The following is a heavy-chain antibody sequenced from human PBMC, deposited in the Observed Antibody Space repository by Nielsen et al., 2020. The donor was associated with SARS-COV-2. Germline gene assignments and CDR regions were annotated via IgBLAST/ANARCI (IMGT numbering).Heavy chain of an antibody. J-gene: IGHJ6*02. CDR2: ISYDGSNK. D-gene: IGHD7-27*01. CDR3: ARQLGSYYYYYGMDV. V-gene: IGHV3-30-3*01. Sequence: WIRQPPGKGLEWVAVISYDGSNKYYADSVKGRFTISRDNSKNSLYLQMNSLRAEDTAVYYCARQLGSYYYYYGMDVWGQGTTVTVSS.